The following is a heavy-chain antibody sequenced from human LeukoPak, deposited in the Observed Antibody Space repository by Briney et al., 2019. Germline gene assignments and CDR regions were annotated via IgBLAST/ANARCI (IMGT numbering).Heavy chain of an antibody. D-gene: IGHD5-18*01. CDR1: GFTFSTDG. CDR3: AKPRGYSYGPDY. V-gene: IGHV3-21*04. CDR2: ISPDSSFI. Sequence: GGSLRLSCAGSGFTFSTDGMNWVRQAPGKGLEWVSSISPDSSFIPQADSVKGRFTISRDNAKNSLYLQMNSLRAEDTAVYYCAKPRGYSYGPDYWGQGTLVTVSS. J-gene: IGHJ4*02.